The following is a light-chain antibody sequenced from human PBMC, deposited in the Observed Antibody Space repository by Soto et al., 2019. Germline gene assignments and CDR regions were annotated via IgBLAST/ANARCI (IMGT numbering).Light chain of an antibody. CDR3: TSYAGSNNLV. V-gene: IGLV2-8*01. J-gene: IGLJ3*02. CDR2: EVS. CDR1: SSDIGGYNY. Sequence: QSALTQPPSASGSPGQSVIISCNGTSSDIGGYNYVSWYQQHPGKAPKLIIYEVSKRPSGVPDRFSGSKSGNTASLTVSGLQAEDEADYYCTSYAGSNNLVFAGGTQLTVL.